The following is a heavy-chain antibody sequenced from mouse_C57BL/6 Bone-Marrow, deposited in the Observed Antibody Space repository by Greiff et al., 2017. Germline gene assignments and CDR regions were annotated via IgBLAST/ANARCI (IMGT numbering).Heavy chain of an antibody. CDR3: ASRWYYAF. J-gene: IGHJ1*03. CDR2: IDPRSGDT. CDR1: GYTFTSYG. Sequence: VQLQQSGAELARPGASVKLSCKASGYTFTSYGMSWVKQRTGRGLEWIGEIDPRSGDTNYNEKFKGKATLTVDKPSSTAYMQLRSLTSEDSAVYFCASRWYYAFGCRGTTVTVSS. V-gene: IGHV1-81*01.